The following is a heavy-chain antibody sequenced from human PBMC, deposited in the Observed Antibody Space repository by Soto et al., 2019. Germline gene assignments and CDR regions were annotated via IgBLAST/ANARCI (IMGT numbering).Heavy chain of an antibody. V-gene: IGHV3-30-3*01. Sequence: QVQLVESGGGVVQPGRSLRLSCTASGFSINNYAMHWVRQAPGKGLEWVAVTSYDGYNKFYADSVRGRFTISRDNSKNTVYVQMNRLRADDTAVYHCARRQDFGGPHYYYGMDVWGQGPAVTVSS. CDR2: TSYDGYNK. J-gene: IGHJ6*02. CDR1: GFSINNYA. CDR3: ARRQDFGGPHYYYGMDV. D-gene: IGHD3-3*01.